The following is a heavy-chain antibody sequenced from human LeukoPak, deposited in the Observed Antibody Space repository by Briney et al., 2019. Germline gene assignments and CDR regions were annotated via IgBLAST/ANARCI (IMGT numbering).Heavy chain of an antibody. CDR3: AREITAAGNYFDY. V-gene: IGHV3-21*01. CDR2: ISSSSSYI. D-gene: IGHD6-13*01. J-gene: IGHJ4*02. CDR1: GFTFSDYS. Sequence: GGSLRPSCAASGFTFSDYSMNWVRQAPGKGLEWVSSISSSSSYIYYADSVKGRFAISRDNAQNSLYLQMNSLRAEDTALYYCAREITAAGNYFDYWGQGTLVTVSS.